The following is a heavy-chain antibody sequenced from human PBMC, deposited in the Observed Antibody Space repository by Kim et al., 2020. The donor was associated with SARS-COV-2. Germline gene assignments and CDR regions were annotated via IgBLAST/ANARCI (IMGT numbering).Heavy chain of an antibody. D-gene: IGHD1-26*01. CDR1: GFTFSSYA. Sequence: GGSLRLSCAASGFTFSSYAMHWVRQAPGKGLEWVAVISYDGSNKYYADSVKGRFTISRDNSKNTLYLQMNSLRAEDTAVYYCARETPRYSGSSFDYWGQGNLVTVSS. CDR2: ISYDGSNK. V-gene: IGHV3-30*04. CDR3: ARETPRYSGSSFDY. J-gene: IGHJ4*02.